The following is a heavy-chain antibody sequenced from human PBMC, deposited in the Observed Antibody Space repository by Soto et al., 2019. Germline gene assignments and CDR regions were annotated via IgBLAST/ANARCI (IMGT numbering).Heavy chain of an antibody. CDR2: VGGGGDNT. CDR1: GFTFSSYS. J-gene: IGHJ4*02. D-gene: IGHD3-10*01. V-gene: IGHV3-23*01. Sequence: EVQLLESGGGLVQPGGSLRLSCAASGFTFSSYSMNWVRQAPGKGLEWGASVGGGGDNTFYAASVKGRFTISRDDSQNTLSLQMNSLRAEDTAVYFCAKRDSGSGRSPPLINYWGQGNLVTVSS. CDR3: AKRDSGSGRSPPLINY.